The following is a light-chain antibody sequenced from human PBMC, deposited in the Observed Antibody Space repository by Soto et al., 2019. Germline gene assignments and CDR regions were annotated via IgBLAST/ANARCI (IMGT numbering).Light chain of an antibody. V-gene: IGKV1-8*01. J-gene: IGKJ2*01. CDR3: QQYYSYPPYT. CDR1: QGIRSY. CDR2: AAS. Sequence: AIRMTQSPSSLSASTGDRVTITCRASQGIRSYLAWYQQKPGKAPKLLIYAASTLQSGVPSRFSGSGSGTDFTLTISCLQSEDFATYYCQQYYSYPPYTFGQGTNLEIK.